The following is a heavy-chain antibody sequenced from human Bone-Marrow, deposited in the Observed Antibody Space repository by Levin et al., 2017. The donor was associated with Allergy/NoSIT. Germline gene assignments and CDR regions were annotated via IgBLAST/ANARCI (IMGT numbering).Heavy chain of an antibody. CDR3: VRNQYRYGRAGDY. CDR2: IKEDGSEK. D-gene: IGHD5-18*01. CDR1: GFTFSDYW. J-gene: IGHJ4*02. V-gene: IGHV3-7*04. Sequence: PGGSLRLSCAASGFTFSDYWMSWVRQAPGKGLEWVANIKEDGSEKYYVDSVKGRFTISRDNAKNSLYLQMNSLRAEDTAVYYCVRNQYRYGRAGDYWGQGTLVTVSS.